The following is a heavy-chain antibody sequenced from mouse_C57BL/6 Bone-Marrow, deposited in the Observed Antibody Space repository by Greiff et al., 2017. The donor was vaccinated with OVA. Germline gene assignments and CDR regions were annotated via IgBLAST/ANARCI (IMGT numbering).Heavy chain of an antibody. Sequence: VQLKQPGAELVKPGASVKLSCKASGYTFTSYWMHWVKQRPGQGLEWIGMIHPNSGSTNYNEKFKSKATLTVDKSSSTAYMQLSSLTSEDSAVYYCARLTDYDTVYWGQGTTLTVSS. D-gene: IGHD2-4*01. V-gene: IGHV1-64*01. J-gene: IGHJ2*01. CDR1: GYTFTSYW. CDR3: ARLTDYDTVY. CDR2: IHPNSGST.